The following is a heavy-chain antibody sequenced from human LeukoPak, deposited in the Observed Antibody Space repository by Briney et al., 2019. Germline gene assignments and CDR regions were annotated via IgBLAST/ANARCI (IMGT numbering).Heavy chain of an antibody. V-gene: IGHV4-61*02. D-gene: IGHD2-2*01. CDR2: IYTSGST. Sequence: SETLSLTCTVSGGSISSGSYYWSWLRQPAGKGLEWIGRIYTSGSTNYNPSLKSRVTISVDTSKNQFSLKLSSVTAADTAVYYCARVGYCSSTSCPYYYYMDVWGKGTTVIVSS. CDR3: ARVGYCSSTSCPYYYYMDV. J-gene: IGHJ6*03. CDR1: GGSISSGSYY.